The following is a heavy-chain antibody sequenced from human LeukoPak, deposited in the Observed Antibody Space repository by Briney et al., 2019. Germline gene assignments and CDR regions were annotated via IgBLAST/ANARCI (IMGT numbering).Heavy chain of an antibody. CDR2: IHYSGST. V-gene: IGHV4-30-4*08. J-gene: IGHJ4*02. CDR3: ARQRIAVNYFDY. CDR1: GGSINSGSYY. Sequence: SETLSLTCTVSGGSINSGSYYWSWIRQHPGKGLEWIGYIHYSGSTHYNPSLKSRLTISVDTSKNQFSLKLSSVTAADTAVYYCARQRIAVNYFDYWGQGTLVTVSS. D-gene: IGHD6-19*01.